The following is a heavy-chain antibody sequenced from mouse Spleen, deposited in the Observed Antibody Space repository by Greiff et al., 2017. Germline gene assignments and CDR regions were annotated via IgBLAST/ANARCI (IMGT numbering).Heavy chain of an antibody. CDR1: GYTFTDYN. CDR3: ARGRRFSYAMDY. CDR2: INPNNGGT. J-gene: IGHJ4*01. Sequence: EVKLQESGPELVKPGASVKIPCKASGYTFTDYNMDWVKQSHGKSLEWIGDINPNNGGTIYNQKFKGKATLTVDKSSSTAYMELRSLTSEDTAVYYCARGRRFSYAMDYWGQGTSVTVSS. V-gene: IGHV1-18*01.